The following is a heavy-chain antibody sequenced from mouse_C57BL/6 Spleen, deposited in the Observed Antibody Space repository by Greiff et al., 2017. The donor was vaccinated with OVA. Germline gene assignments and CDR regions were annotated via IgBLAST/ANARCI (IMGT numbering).Heavy chain of an antibody. CDR3: ARHRGYDANYFDY. D-gene: IGHD2-3*01. CDR1: GFTFSDYY. J-gene: IGHJ2*01. CDR2: ISNGGGST. V-gene: IGHV5-12*01. Sequence: EVKVVESGGGLVQPGGSLKLSCAASGFTFSDYYMYWVRQTPEKRLEWVAYISNGGGSTYYPDTVKGRFTISRDNAKNTLYLQMSRLKSEDTAMYYCARHRGYDANYFDYWGQGTTLTVSS.